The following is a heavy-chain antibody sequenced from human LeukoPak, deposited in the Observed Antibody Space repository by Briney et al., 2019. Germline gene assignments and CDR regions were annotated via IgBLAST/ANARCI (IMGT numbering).Heavy chain of an antibody. J-gene: IGHJ3*02. Sequence: GGSLRLSCAASGFTFSSYAMHWVRQAPGKGLEWVAVISYDGSNKYYADSVKGRFTISRDNSENTLYLQMNSLRAEDTAVYYCARDSDGIVVVVAATRGNAFDIWGQGTMVTVSS. CDR3: ARDSDGIVVVVAATRGNAFDI. CDR2: ISYDGSNK. D-gene: IGHD2-15*01. CDR1: GFTFSSYA. V-gene: IGHV3-30-3*01.